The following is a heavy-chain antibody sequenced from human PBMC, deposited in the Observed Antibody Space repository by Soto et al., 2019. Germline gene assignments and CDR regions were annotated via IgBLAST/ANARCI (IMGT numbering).Heavy chain of an antibody. CDR1: GFTFDDYA. J-gene: IGHJ6*03. V-gene: IGHV3-9*01. Sequence: DVQLVESGGGLVQPGRSLRLSCAASGFTFDDYAMHWVRQAPGKGLEWVSGISWNSGSIGYADSVKGRFTISRDNAKNSLYLQMNSLRAEDTALYYCARSTSVPKRHYYYYMDVWGKGTTVTVSS. CDR2: ISWNSGSI. D-gene: IGHD2-2*01. CDR3: ARSTSVPKRHYYYYMDV.